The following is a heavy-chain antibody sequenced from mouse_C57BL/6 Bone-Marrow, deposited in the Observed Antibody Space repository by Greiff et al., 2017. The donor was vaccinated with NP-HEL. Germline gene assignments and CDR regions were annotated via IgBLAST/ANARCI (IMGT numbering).Heavy chain of an antibody. CDR1: GYTFTSYT. J-gene: IGHJ2*01. D-gene: IGHD3-1*01. CDR2: INPSSGYT. V-gene: IGHV1-4*01. Sequence: QVQLQQSGAELARPGASVKMSCKASGYTFTSYTMHWVKQRPGQGLEWIGYINPSSGYTKYNQKFKDKATLTADKSSSTAYMQLSSLTAEDSAVYYCARSRPQPGDYWGQGTTLTVSS. CDR3: ARSRPQPGDY.